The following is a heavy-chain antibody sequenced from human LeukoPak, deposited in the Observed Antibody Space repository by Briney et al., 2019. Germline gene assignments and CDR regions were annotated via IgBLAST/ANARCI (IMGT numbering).Heavy chain of an antibody. J-gene: IGHJ4*02. CDR2: TSSSSSYI. CDR3: AKDRRAGSYDY. V-gene: IGHV3-21*04. CDR1: GFTFSSYS. Sequence: GGSLRLSCAASGFTFSSYSMNWVRQAPGKGLEWVSSTSSSSSYIYYADSVKGRFTISRDNAKNSLYLQMNSLRAEDTAVYYCAKDRRAGSYDYWGQGTLVTVSS. D-gene: IGHD3-10*01.